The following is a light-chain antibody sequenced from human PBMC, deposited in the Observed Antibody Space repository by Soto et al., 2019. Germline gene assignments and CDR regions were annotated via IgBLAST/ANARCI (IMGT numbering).Light chain of an antibody. V-gene: IGKV3-11*01. Sequence: EVVLTQSPATLSLSPGERATLSCSASQTINNYLVWYQQKRGQAPRLLIDDASNRAPGIPARFSVSGSGTEFALSVSDQAHEDCAVYYCLRRSNWPLTFGGGTQVDIK. CDR3: LRRSNWPLT. CDR1: QTINNY. CDR2: DAS. J-gene: IGKJ4*01.